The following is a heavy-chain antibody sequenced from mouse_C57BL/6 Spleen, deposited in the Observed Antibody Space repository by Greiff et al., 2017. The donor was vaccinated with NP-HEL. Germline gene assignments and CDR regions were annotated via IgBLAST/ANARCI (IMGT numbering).Heavy chain of an antibody. J-gene: IGHJ4*01. D-gene: IGHD3-2*02. CDR3: AIEGDSSGLYYYAMDY. Sequence: QVQLKQPGAELVKPGASVKVSCKASGYTFTSYWMHWVKQRPGQGLEWIGRIHPSDSDTNYNQKFKGKATLTVDKSSSTAYMQLSSLTSEDSAVYYCAIEGDSSGLYYYAMDYWGQGTSVTVSS. V-gene: IGHV1-74*01. CDR2: IHPSDSDT. CDR1: GYTFTSYW.